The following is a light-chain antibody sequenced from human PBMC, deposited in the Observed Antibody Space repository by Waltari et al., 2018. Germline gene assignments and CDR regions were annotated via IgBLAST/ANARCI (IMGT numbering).Light chain of an antibody. CDR1: QIVNTN. Sequence: IVMTQSPGPLSVSPGERAPLSGRASQIVNTNFACYQQKPGQAPRLLIHDASTRATDIPVRFSGSGSGTEFTLTISRVQSEDCAVYYCQQYDKWPLYTFGQGTKLEIK. J-gene: IGKJ2*01. CDR2: DAS. V-gene: IGKV3-15*01. CDR3: QQYDKWPLYT.